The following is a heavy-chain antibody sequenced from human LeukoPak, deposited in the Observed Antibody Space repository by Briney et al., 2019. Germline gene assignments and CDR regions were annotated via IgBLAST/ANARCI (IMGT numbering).Heavy chain of an antibody. CDR2: ISYDGSNK. D-gene: IGHD6-19*01. J-gene: IGHJ4*01. V-gene: IGHV3-30*18. CDR3: AKDLEQWLATGGVDY. Sequence: GRSLRLSCAASGFTFSSYAMHWVRQAPGKGLEWVAVISYDGSNKYYADSVKGRFTISRDNSKNTLYLQMNSLRAEDTAVYYCAKDLEQWLATGGVDYWGHGTLVTVSS. CDR1: GFTFSSYA.